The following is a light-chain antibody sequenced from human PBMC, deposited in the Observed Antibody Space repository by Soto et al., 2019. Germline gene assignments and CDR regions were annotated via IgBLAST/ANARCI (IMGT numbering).Light chain of an antibody. V-gene: IGLV2-14*03. CDR1: SSDVGNSDY. CDR3: SSSATATPSHVV. CDR2: GVT. J-gene: IGLJ2*01. Sequence: QSALTQPASVSGSPGQSITISCTGTSSDVGNSDYVSWYQHHPGKAPKLMISGVTNRPSGVSNRFSGSKSGNTASLTISGPQAEDEADYYCSSSATATPSHVVFGGGTKLTVL.